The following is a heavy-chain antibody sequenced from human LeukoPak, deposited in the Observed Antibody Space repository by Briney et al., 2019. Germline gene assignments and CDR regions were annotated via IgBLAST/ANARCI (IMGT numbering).Heavy chain of an antibody. CDR1: GGSISSSSYY. D-gene: IGHD1-14*01. J-gene: IGHJ4*02. V-gene: IGHV4-39*01. CDR3: ARLYGTTEDY. Sequence: PSETLSLTCTVSGGSISSSSYYWGWIRQPPGKGLEWIGEINHSGSTNYNPSLKSRVTISVDTSKNQFSLKLSSVTAADTAVYYCARLYGTTEDYWGQGTLVTVSS. CDR2: INHSGST.